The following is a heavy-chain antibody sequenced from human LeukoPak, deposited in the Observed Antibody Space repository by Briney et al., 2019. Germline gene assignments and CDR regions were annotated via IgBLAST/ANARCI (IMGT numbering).Heavy chain of an antibody. CDR3: ARRGIVPAAKDY. V-gene: IGHV4-30-2*01. CDR2: IYHSGST. CDR1: GGSISSGGYY. Sequence: PSETLSLTCTVSGGSISSGGYYWSWIRQPPGKGLEWIGYIYHSGSTYYNPSLKSRVTISVDRSKNQFSLKLSSVTAADTAVYYCARRGIVPAAKDYWGQGTLVTVSS. D-gene: IGHD2-2*01. J-gene: IGHJ4*02.